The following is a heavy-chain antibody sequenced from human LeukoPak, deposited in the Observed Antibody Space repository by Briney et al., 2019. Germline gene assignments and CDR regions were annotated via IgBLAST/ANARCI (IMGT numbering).Heavy chain of an antibody. V-gene: IGHV4-4*07. J-gene: IGHJ4*02. CDR2: IYTSGST. D-gene: IGHD3-10*01. CDR3: ARDFYGSGSYFP. Sequence: PSETLSLTCAVYGGSFSGYYWSWIRQPAGKGLEWIGRIYTSGSTNYNPSLKSRVTMSVDTSKNQFSLKLSSVTAADTAVYYCARDFYGSGSYFPWGQGTLVTVSS. CDR1: GGSFSGYY.